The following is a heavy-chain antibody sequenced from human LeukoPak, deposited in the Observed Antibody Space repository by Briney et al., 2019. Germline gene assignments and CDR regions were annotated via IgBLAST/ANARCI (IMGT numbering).Heavy chain of an antibody. D-gene: IGHD3-16*02. Sequence: SETLSLTCTVSGSSISSYYWSWIRQPPGKGLEWIGCIYYSGSTNYNPSLKSRVTISVDTSKNQFSLKLSSVTAADTAVYYCARTASFYKRFDYWGQGTLVTVSS. CDR3: ARTASFYKRFDY. V-gene: IGHV4-59*01. CDR2: IYYSGST. CDR1: GSSISSYY. J-gene: IGHJ4*02.